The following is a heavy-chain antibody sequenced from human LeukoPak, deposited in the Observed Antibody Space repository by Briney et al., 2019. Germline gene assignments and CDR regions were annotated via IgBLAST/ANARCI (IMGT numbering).Heavy chain of an antibody. CDR1: GGTFSSYA. J-gene: IGHJ5*02. V-gene: IGHV1-69*04. D-gene: IGHD3-10*01. CDR2: IIPILGIA. Sequence: ASVKVSCKASGGTFSSYAISWVRQAPGQGLEWMGRIIPILGIANYAQKFQGRVTITADKTTSTAYMELSSLRPEDTAVYYCARDPYLDGSGSYRGWFDPWGQGTLVTVSS. CDR3: ARDPYLDGSGSYRGWFDP.